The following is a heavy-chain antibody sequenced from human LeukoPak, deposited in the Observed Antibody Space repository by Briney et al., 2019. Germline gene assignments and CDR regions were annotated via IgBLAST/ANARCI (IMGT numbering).Heavy chain of an antibody. CDR2: INHSGST. D-gene: IGHD2-2*02. Sequence: ASETLSLTCAVCGGSFSGYYWSWIRQPPGKGLEWIGEINHSGSTNYNPSLKSRVTISVDTSKNQFSLKLSSVTAADTAVYYCARGYRRYCSSTSCYTLNWFDPWGQGTLVTVSS. CDR3: ARGYRRYCSSTSCYTLNWFDP. V-gene: IGHV4-34*01. J-gene: IGHJ5*02. CDR1: GGSFSGYY.